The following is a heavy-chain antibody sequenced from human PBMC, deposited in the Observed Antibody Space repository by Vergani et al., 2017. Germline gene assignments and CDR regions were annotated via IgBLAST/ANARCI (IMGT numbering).Heavy chain of an antibody. J-gene: IGHJ5*02. CDR1: GGSISSYY. CDR2: IYYSGST. CDR3: ARDHYGAGNWFDP. D-gene: IGHD3-10*01. Sequence: QLQLQESGPGLVKPSETLSLTCTVSGGSISSYYWSWIRQPPGQGLEWIGYIYYSGSTNYNPSLKSRVTISVDTSKNQFSLKLSSVTAADTAVYYCARDHYGAGNWFDPWGQGTLVTVSS. V-gene: IGHV4-59*01.